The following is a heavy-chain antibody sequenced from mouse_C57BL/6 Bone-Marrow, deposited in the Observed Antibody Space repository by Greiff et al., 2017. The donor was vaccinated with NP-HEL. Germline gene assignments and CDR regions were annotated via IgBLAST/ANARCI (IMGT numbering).Heavy chain of an antibody. V-gene: IGHV5-4*03. CDR3: ARYRGHYFDY. J-gene: IGHJ2*01. D-gene: IGHD3-1*01. CDR2: ISAGGSYT. Sequence: EVKLMESGGGLVKPGGSLKLSCAASGFTFSSYAMSWVRQTPEKRLEWVATISAGGSYTYYPDNVKGRFTISRDNAKNNLYLQMSHLKSEDTAMYYCARYRGHYFDYWGQGTTLTVSS. CDR1: GFTFSSYA.